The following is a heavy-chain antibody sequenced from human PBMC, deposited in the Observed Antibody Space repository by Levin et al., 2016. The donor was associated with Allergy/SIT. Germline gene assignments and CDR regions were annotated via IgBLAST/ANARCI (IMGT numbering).Heavy chain of an antibody. J-gene: IGHJ2*01. V-gene: IGHV4-59*01. D-gene: IGHD3-16*01. CDR2: ISYDGTT. Sequence: ESLKISCAASGITFRNYAMSWVRQAPGKGLEWIGYISYDGTTNYNPSLKSRVTISVDTSQNQFSLKLNSVTAADTAVYYCASGISRGWGREDWYFDLWGRGTPVTVSS. CDR3: ASGISRGWGREDWYFDL. CDR1: GITFRNYA.